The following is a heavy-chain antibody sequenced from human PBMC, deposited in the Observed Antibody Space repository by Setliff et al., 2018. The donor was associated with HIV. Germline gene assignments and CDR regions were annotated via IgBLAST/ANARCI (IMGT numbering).Heavy chain of an antibody. Sequence: SETLSLTCTVSGASISDYYWSWVRQPPGKGLEWIGYIYYSGSTNYNPSLKSRVTISVDTSKNQFSLKLSSVTAADTAVYYCATGDYYYYMDVWGKGTTVTVSS. CDR1: GASISDYY. CDR2: IYYSGST. J-gene: IGHJ6*03. V-gene: IGHV4-59*01. CDR3: ATGDYYYYMDV.